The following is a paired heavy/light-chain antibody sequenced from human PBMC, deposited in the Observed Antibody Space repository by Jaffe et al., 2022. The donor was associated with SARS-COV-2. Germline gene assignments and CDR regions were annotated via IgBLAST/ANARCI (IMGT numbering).Light chain of an antibody. J-gene: IGKJ2*01. CDR3: MQALQTPQT. Sequence: DIVMTQSPLSLTVTPGEPASISCRSSQSLLHSNGYNYLDWYLQKPGQSPQLLTHLGSYRASGVPDRFSGSGSGTDFTLKISRVEAEDVGVYYCMQALQTPQTFGQGTKLEIK. V-gene: IGKV2-28*01. CDR2: LGS. CDR1: QSLLHSNGYNY.
Heavy chain of an antibody. D-gene: IGHD4-17*01. Sequence: QVQLQQWGAGLLKPSETLSLTCAVYGGSFSNYYWTWIRQPPGKGLEWIGEINHSGSTNYNPSLKSRVAILVDTSKTQFSLKLSSVTAADTAVYYCARGHGDLKDPPRLNYYGMDVWGQGTTVTVSS. CDR3: ARGHGDLKDPPRLNYYGMDV. CDR1: GGSFSNYY. CDR2: INHSGST. J-gene: IGHJ6*02. V-gene: IGHV4-34*01.